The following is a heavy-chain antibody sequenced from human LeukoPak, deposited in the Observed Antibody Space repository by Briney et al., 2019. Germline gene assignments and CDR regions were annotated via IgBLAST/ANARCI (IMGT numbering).Heavy chain of an antibody. Sequence: SETLSLTFAVSGYSIGNGYYWVWIRQPPGRGRDGIGSIYHSASAYYNTSLRSRVSMSVDTSKHQFSLTLSFVTAADTAVYYCARQHDSYYYYYIDVWGSGTTVTVSS. V-gene: IGHV4-38-2*01. CDR1: GYSIGNGYY. CDR3: ARQHDSYYYYYIDV. J-gene: IGHJ6*03. CDR2: IYHSASA.